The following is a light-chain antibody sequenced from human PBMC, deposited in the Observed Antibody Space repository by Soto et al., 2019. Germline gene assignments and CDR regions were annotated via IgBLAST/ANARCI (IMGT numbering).Light chain of an antibody. Sequence: EIVLTQSPATLSLSPGERATLSCRASQSVSSYLVWYQQRPGQAPRLLIYDASNRATGVPARFSGSGSGTDFTLTISSLEPEDFAVYYCQQYGGSPLYTFGQGTKLEIK. CDR1: QSVSSY. J-gene: IGKJ2*01. CDR3: QQYGGSPLYT. V-gene: IGKV3-11*01. CDR2: DAS.